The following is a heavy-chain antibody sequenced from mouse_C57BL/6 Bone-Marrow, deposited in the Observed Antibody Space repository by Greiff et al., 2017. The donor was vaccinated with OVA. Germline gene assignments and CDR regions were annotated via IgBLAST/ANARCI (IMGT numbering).Heavy chain of an antibody. CDR3: ARSNSYYWYFDV. V-gene: IGHV1-63*01. Sequence: QVQLQQSGAELVRPGTSVKMSCTASGYTFTNYWIGWAKQRPGHGLEWIGDIYPGGGYTNYNEKFKGKATLTADKSSSTAYMQFSSLTSEDSAIYYCARSNSYYWYFDVWGTGTTVTVAS. CDR1: GYTFTNYW. J-gene: IGHJ1*03. CDR2: IYPGGGYT.